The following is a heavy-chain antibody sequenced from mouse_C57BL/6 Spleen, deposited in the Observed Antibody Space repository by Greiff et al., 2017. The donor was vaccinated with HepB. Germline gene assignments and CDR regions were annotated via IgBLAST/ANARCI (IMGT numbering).Heavy chain of an antibody. CDR3: ARETVVATSYFDY. D-gene: IGHD1-1*01. CDR2: ISDGGSYT. CDR1: GFTFSSYA. J-gene: IGHJ2*01. V-gene: IGHV5-4*01. Sequence: EVQRVESGGGLVKPGGSLKLSCAASGFTFSSYAMSWVRQTPEKRLEWVATISDGGSYTYYPDNVKGRFTISRDNAKNNLYLQMSHLKSEDTAMYYCARETVVATSYFDYWGQGTTLTVSS.